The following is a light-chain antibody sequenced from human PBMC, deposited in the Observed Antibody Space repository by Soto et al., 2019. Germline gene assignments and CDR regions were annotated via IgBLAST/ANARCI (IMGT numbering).Light chain of an antibody. V-gene: IGLV2-14*01. CDR1: SSDVGGYDY. CDR2: DVS. Sequence: QSALTQPASVSGSPGQSITISCTGTSSDVGGYDYVSWYQQHPGKAPKLMIYDVSNRPSGVSNRFSGSKSGNTASLTISGLQAEDEVDYYCSSYTSSITYVFGTGTKVTVL. J-gene: IGLJ1*01. CDR3: SSYTSSITYV.